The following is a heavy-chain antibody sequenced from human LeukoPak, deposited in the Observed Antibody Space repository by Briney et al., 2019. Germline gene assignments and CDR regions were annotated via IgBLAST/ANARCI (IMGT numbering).Heavy chain of an antibody. V-gene: IGHV4-34*01. CDR3: ARAVAGIVVVVAAKETDNWFDP. D-gene: IGHD2-15*01. CDR1: GGSFSGYY. CDR2: INHSGST. Sequence: SETLSLTCAVYGGSFSGYYWSWIRQPPGKGLEWIGDINHSGSTNYNPSLKSRVTISVDTSKNQFSLKLSSVTAADTAVYYCARAVAGIVVVVAAKETDNWFDPWGQGTLVTVSS. J-gene: IGHJ5*02.